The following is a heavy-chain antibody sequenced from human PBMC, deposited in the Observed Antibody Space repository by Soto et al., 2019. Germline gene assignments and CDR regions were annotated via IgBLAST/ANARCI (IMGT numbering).Heavy chain of an antibody. J-gene: IGHJ4*02. Sequence: VQLLESGGGLVQPGGSLRLSCAASGFTFSSYAMSWVRQAPGKGLEWVSGISGSGGSTYYADSVKGRFTVSRDNSKNTLYLQMNSLRAEDTAVYFCATAVVAVPAATYYWGQGTLVTVSS. CDR1: GFTFSSYA. V-gene: IGHV3-23*01. D-gene: IGHD2-2*01. CDR2: ISGSGGST. CDR3: ATAVVAVPAATYY.